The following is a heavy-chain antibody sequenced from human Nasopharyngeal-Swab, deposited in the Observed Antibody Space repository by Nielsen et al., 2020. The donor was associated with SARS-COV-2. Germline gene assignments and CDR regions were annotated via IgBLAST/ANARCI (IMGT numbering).Heavy chain of an antibody. V-gene: IGHV3-21*01. CDR1: GFTFSSYS. D-gene: IGHD2-8*02. Sequence: GESLKTSCAASGFTFSSYSMNWVRQAPGKGLEWVSSISSSSSYIYYADSVKGRFTISRDNAKNSLYLQMNSLRAEDTAVYYCARSTCTGGVCPDYYYYYGMDVWGQGTTVTVSS. CDR2: ISSSSSYI. CDR3: ARSTCTGGVCPDYYYYYGMDV. J-gene: IGHJ6*02.